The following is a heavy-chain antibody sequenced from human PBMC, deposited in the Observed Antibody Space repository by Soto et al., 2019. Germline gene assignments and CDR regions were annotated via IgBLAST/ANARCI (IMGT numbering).Heavy chain of an antibody. CDR2: IKSKTDGGTT. V-gene: IGHV3-15*07. CDR1: GFTFNNAW. J-gene: IGHJ4*02. Sequence: EVQLMESGGGLVKPGGSLRLSCAASGFTFNNAWMNWVRKAPGKGLEWVGRIKSKTDGGTTDYAAPVKGRFTISRDDSKNTLYLQMNSLKTEDTAVYYCTTDRRVYVWGTSDYWGQGTRVTVSS. CDR3: TTDRRVYVWGTSDY. D-gene: IGHD3-16*01.